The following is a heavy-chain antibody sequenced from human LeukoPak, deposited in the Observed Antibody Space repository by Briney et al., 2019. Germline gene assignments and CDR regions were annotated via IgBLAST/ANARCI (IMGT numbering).Heavy chain of an antibody. CDR3: ARVSSSSYYYHYYMDV. V-gene: IGHV4-39*07. Sequence: SETLSLTCTVSGGSISSRTYYWGWIRQPPGKGLEWIGSIYYTGSTFYNPSLKSRVTISVDTSKNQFSLKLSSVTAADTAVYYCARVSSSSYYYHYYMDVWGKGTTVTVSS. J-gene: IGHJ6*03. CDR1: GGSISSRTYY. CDR2: IYYTGST. D-gene: IGHD6-6*01.